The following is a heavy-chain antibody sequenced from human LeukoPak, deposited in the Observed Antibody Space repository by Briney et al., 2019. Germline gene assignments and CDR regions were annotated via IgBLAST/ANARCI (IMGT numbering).Heavy chain of an antibody. CDR1: GFTFSNYW. CDR3: ARDIDYDILTGYVGVFDY. CDR2: IQQHGSET. Sequence: GGSLRLSCEGSGFTFSNYWMSWVRQAPGKGLEWVANIQQHGSETYYGDSVKGRFTISRDNAKNTLYLQMNSLRAEDTAVYYRARDIDYDILTGYVGVFDYWGQGTLVTVSS. V-gene: IGHV3-7*01. J-gene: IGHJ4*02. D-gene: IGHD3-9*01.